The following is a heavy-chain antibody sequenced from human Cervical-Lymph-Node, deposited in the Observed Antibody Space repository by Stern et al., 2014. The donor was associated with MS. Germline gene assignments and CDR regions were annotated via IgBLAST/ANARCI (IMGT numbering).Heavy chain of an antibody. CDR2: ISSGGSSI. Sequence: VHLVESGGGLVKPGGSLRLSCAASGFTFSDYYMSWIRQAPGKGLEWVSYISSGGSSIDYADSVKGRFTISRDNAKNSLYLQMNSLRAEDTAVYYCARERAAIYSYGMDVWGQGTTVTVS. CDR1: GFTFSDYY. J-gene: IGHJ6*02. CDR3: ARERAAIYSYGMDV. D-gene: IGHD2-15*01. V-gene: IGHV3-11*01.